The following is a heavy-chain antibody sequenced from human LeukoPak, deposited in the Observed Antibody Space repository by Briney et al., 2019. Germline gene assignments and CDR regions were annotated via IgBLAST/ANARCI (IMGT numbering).Heavy chain of an antibody. J-gene: IGHJ4*02. D-gene: IGHD3-10*01. CDR2: ISYVGSNK. Sequence: PGRSLRLSCAASVFTFSSYAMHWVRQAPGKGVEWVAVISYVGSNKYYVGSVKGRFTISRDNSKNTLYLQMNSLRAEDTAVYYCARIGSGSPLGYWGQGTLVTVSS. CDR1: VFTFSSYA. V-gene: IGHV3-30*04. CDR3: ARIGSGSPLGY.